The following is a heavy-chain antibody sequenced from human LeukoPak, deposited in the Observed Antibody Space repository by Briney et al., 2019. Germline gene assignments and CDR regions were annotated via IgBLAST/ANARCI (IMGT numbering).Heavy chain of an antibody. CDR2: ISGSGGST. CDR1: GFTFSSYA. D-gene: IGHD6-19*01. J-gene: IGHJ4*02. CDR3: AKVKYSGWCNY. Sequence: GGSLRLSCAVSGFTFSSYAMSWVRQAPGKGLEWVSAISGSGGSTYYADSVKGRFTISRDNSKNTLYLQMNSLRAEDTAVYYCAKVKYSGWCNYWGQGTLVTVSS. V-gene: IGHV3-23*01.